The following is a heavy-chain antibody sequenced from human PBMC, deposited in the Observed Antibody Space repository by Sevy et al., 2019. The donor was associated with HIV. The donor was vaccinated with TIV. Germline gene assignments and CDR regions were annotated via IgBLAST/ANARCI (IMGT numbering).Heavy chain of an antibody. V-gene: IGHV4-34*01. CDR3: ARGRQAYVVVVPSTVPFDY. J-gene: IGHJ4*02. D-gene: IGHD2-2*01. CDR2: INHTGSL. CDR1: GGSFSGYF. Sequence: SETLSLTCAVSGGSFSGYFWNWIRQSLGKGLEWIGEINHTGSLKYNPSLKSRVTISVDASKSQLSLHLRSVTAADTAVYYCARGRQAYVVVVPSTVPFDYWGRGTLVTVSS.